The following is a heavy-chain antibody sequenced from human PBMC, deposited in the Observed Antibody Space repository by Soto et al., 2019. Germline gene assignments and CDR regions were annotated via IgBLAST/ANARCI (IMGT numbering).Heavy chain of an antibody. D-gene: IGHD6-13*01. CDR1: GFTVSSNY. J-gene: IGHJ6*02. CDR2: IYSGGST. V-gene: IGHV3-53*01. Sequence: ESGGGLIQPGGSLRLSCAASGFTVSSNYMSWVRQAPGKGLEWVSVIYSGGSTYYADSVKGRFTISRDNSKNTLYLQMNSLRAEDTAVYYCARETGIAAAGDYYYYGMDVWGQGTTVTVSS. CDR3: ARETGIAAAGDYYYYGMDV.